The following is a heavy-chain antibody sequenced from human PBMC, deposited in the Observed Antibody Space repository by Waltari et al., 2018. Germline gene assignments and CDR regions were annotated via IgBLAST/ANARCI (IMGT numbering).Heavy chain of an antibody. Sequence: QLQLQESGPGLVKPSETLSLTCTVSGGSISSSSYYWGWFRQPPGKGLEWIGSIYYSGSTYYNPSLKSRVTISVDTSKNQFSLKLSSVTAADTAVYYCAKEGVGATTLLAIFDYWGQGTLVPVSS. CDR2: IYYSGST. CDR3: AKEGVGATTLLAIFDY. V-gene: IGHV4-39*02. J-gene: IGHJ4*02. D-gene: IGHD1-26*01. CDR1: GGSISSSSYY.